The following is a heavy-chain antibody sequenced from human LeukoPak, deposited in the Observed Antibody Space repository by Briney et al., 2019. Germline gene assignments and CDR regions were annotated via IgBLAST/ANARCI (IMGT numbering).Heavy chain of an antibody. CDR3: ARHYYGGNSGAGGGYFDY. J-gene: IGHJ4*02. CDR2: ISGSGGST. Sequence: PGGSLRLSCAASGSTFSSYAMSWVRQAPGKGLEWVSAISGSGGSTYYADSVKGRFTISRDNSKNTLYLQMNSLRAEDTAVYYCARHYYGGNSGAGGGYFDYWGQGTLVTVSS. V-gene: IGHV3-23*01. CDR1: GSTFSSYA. D-gene: IGHD4-23*01.